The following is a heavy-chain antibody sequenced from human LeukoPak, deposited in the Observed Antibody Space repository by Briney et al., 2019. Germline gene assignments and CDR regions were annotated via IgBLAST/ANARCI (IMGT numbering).Heavy chain of an antibody. CDR1: GYIFTSYG. Sequence: ASVKVSCKASGYIFTSYGISWVRQAPGQGIEWMGWISADNGNTNYAQKLQGRVTMTTDTSTSTAYMELRSLRSDDTAVYYCARARLGYCSGGSCYNTFDYWGQGTLVTVSS. CDR3: ARARLGYCSGGSCYNTFDY. V-gene: IGHV1-18*01. J-gene: IGHJ4*02. CDR2: ISADNGNT. D-gene: IGHD2-15*01.